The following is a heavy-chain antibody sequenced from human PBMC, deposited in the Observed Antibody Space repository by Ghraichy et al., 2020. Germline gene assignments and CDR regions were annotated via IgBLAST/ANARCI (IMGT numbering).Heavy chain of an antibody. CDR3: ARGCGYCSGGSCYGPESCPLDP. D-gene: IGHD2-15*01. CDR2: IGTAGDT. V-gene: IGHV3-13*01. CDR1: GFTFSSYD. Sequence: GGSLRLSCAASGFTFSSYDMHWVRQATGKGLEWVSAIGTAGDTYYPGSVKGRFTISRENAKNSLYLQMNSLRAGDTAVYYCARGCGYCSGGSCYGPESCPLDPWGQGTLVTVSS. J-gene: IGHJ5*02.